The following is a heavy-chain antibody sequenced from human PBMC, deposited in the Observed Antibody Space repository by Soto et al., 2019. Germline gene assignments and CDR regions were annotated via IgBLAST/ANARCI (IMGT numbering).Heavy chain of an antibody. CDR3: AKDKTPSGGSCYWT. J-gene: IGHJ5*02. D-gene: IGHD2-15*01. CDR1: GFTFSSYS. Sequence: VQLVESGGGLVKPGGSLRLSCAASGFTFSSYSMHWVRQAPGKGLEWVAVISYDGSNKYYADSVKGRFTISRDNSKNTLYLQMNSLRAEDTAVYYCAKDKTPSGGSCYWTWGQGTLVTVSS. CDR2: ISYDGSNK. V-gene: IGHV3-30*18.